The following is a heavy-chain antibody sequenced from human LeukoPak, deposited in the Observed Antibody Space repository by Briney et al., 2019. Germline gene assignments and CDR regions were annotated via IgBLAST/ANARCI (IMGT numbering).Heavy chain of an antibody. Sequence: GGSLRLSCAASGFTFSRYWMHWVRQAPGKGLVWVSYISGDGSSTTYADSVKGRFPISRDNAKNTLDLQMNSLRAEDTAVYYCARGGWGTAIDYWAQGTLVTVSS. D-gene: IGHD1-7*01. V-gene: IGHV3-74*01. CDR1: GFTFSRYW. CDR3: ARGGWGTAIDY. CDR2: ISGDGSST. J-gene: IGHJ4*02.